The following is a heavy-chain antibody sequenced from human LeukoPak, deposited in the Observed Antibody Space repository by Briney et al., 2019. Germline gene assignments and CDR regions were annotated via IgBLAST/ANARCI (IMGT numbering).Heavy chain of an antibody. Sequence: PGGSLRLSCAASGFTFSSYSMKWVRQAPGKGLEWVSCISSGSSDIYYADSVKGRLTISRDNPKNSLYLHMNSLSPEDTAVSYCARGSYYFYYWVQATLVTVSS. CDR3: ARGSYYFYY. J-gene: IGHJ4*02. CDR1: GFTFSSYS. CDR2: ISSGSSDI. V-gene: IGHV3-21*01.